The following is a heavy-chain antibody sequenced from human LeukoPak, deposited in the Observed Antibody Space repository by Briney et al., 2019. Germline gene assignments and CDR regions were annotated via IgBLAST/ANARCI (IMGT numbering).Heavy chain of an antibody. Sequence: GGSLRLSCAASGFTFNSYSMKWVRQAPGKGLEWISYISTSSSTIYYADSVKGRFTISRDNARNSLLLQMNSLRAEDTAVYYCTGGPITLVRGVSNFDYWGQGTLVTVSS. D-gene: IGHD3-10*01. J-gene: IGHJ4*02. CDR3: TGGPITLVRGVSNFDY. CDR2: ISTSSSTI. CDR1: GFTFNSYS. V-gene: IGHV3-48*01.